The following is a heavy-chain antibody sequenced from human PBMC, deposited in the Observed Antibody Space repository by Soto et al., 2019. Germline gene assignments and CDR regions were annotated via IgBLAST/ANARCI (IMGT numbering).Heavy chain of an antibody. J-gene: IGHJ6*02. CDR1: GFTFSSYS. D-gene: IGHD2-15*01. V-gene: IGHV3-21*01. Sequence: EVQLVESGGGLVKPGGSLRLSCAASGFTFSSYSMNWVRQAPGKGLEWVSSISSSSSYIYYADSVKGRFTISRDNAKNSLYLQMNSLRAEDTAVYYCARDCKEDCSGGSCESPNPLYYYYYGMDVWGQGTTVTVSS. CDR3: ARDCKEDCSGGSCESPNPLYYYYYGMDV. CDR2: ISSSSSYI.